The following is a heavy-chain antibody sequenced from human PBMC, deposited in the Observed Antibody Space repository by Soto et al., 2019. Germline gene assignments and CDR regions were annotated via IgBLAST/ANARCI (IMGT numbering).Heavy chain of an antibody. D-gene: IGHD3-16*01. V-gene: IGHV3-7*01. CDR1: GFTFSNYW. CDR3: VRDAHRGGDYDY. J-gene: IGHJ4*02. CDR2: IKPEGGEE. Sequence: EVQLVESGGGLVQPGGSLRLSCSASGFTFSNYWMNWVRQAPGKGLEWVANIKPEGGEEYYVDSVKGRFTISRDNAKNSLYLQMNNLRDDDTALSYCVRDAHRGGDYDYWGQGALVTVSS.